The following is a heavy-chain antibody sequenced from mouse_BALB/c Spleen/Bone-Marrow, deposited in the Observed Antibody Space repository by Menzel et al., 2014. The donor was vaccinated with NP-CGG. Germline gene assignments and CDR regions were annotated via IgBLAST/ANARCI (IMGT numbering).Heavy chain of an antibody. CDR1: GYTITDHA. J-gene: IGHJ4*01. D-gene: IGHD2-14*01. V-gene: IGHV1S137*01. Sequence: VQLQQSGAKLVRPGVSVKISCKGSGYTITDHAIHWVKRSHAKSLEWIGVISGYYGDAIYNQKFKGKATMTVDKSSSTAYMELARLTSEDSAIYYCARSGKVRNAMDYWGQGTSVTVSS. CDR2: ISGYYGDA. CDR3: ARSGKVRNAMDY.